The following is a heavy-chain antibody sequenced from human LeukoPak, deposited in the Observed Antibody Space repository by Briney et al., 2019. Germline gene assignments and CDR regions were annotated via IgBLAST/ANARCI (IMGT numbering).Heavy chain of an antibody. CDR1: GYTFTSYY. Sequence: ASVKVSCKASGYTFTSYYMHWVRQAPGQGLEWMEIINPSGGSTSYAQKFQGRVTMTRDMSTSTVYMELSSLRSEDTAVYYCARDLSDVVVTAIPSWFDPWGQGTLVTVSS. CDR3: ARDLSDVVVTAIPSWFDP. CDR2: INPSGGST. V-gene: IGHV1-46*01. J-gene: IGHJ5*02. D-gene: IGHD2-21*02.